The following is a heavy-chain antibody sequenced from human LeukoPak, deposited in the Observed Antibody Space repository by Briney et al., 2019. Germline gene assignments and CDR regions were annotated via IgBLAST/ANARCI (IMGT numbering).Heavy chain of an antibody. V-gene: IGHV3-23*01. Sequence: GGSLRLSCAASGFTFSSYAMSWVRQAPGKGLEWVSAISGSGGSTYCADSVKGRFTISRDNSKNTLYLQMNSLRAEDTAVYYCAKGSGPVRVYYFDYWGQGTLVTVSS. CDR1: GFTFSSYA. J-gene: IGHJ4*02. CDR3: AKGSGPVRVYYFDY. D-gene: IGHD5-12*01. CDR2: ISGSGGST.